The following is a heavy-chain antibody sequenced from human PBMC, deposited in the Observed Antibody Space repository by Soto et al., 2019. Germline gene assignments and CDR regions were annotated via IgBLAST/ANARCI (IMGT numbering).Heavy chain of an antibody. CDR3: AKESQLWFGVKYFDY. V-gene: IGHV3-23*01. CDR1: GFTFSSYS. CDR2: ISSSGGST. Sequence: GGSLRLSCAASGFTFSSYSMNWVRQAPGKGLEWVSSISSSGGSTYYADSVKGRFTISRDNSKNTLYLQMNSLRAEDTAVYYCAKESQLWFGVKYFDYWGQGTLVTVSS. D-gene: IGHD3-10*01. J-gene: IGHJ4*02.